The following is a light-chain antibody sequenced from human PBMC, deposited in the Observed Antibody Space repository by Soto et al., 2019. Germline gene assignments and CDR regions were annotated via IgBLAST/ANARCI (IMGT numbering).Light chain of an antibody. CDR1: QSVSSY. J-gene: IGKJ5*01. V-gene: IGKV3-11*01. CDR2: DAS. CDR3: QQSSNSIT. Sequence: EIVLTQSPATLSLSPLERATLSFGASQSVSSYLAWYQQRPGQAPRLLIYDASNRATGIPARFSGSGSGTDFTLTISSLETEDFAVYYCQQSSNSITFGQGTRLE.